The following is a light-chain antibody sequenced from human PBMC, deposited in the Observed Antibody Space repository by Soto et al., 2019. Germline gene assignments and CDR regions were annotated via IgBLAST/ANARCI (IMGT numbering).Light chain of an antibody. Sequence: EIVLTQSPGTLSLSPGERATLSCRAGQSVSSNSLAWYQQKPGQAPRLLIYASSNRATDIPDRFSGSASGTDFSLTINRLEPEDFAVYYCQLYGVSPLFGQGTRLEIK. CDR2: ASS. CDR1: QSVSSNS. J-gene: IGKJ5*01. CDR3: QLYGVSPL. V-gene: IGKV3-20*01.